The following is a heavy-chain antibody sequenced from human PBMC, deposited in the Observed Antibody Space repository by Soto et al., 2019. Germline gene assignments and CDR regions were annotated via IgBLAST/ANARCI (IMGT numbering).Heavy chain of an antibody. J-gene: IGHJ6*02. D-gene: IGHD3-3*01. CDR3: ARDERVVYHFWSGEYIGSGYYYGMDV. CDR1: GGTFSSYA. Sequence: AAVKVSCKASGGTFSSYAISWVRQAPGQGLEWMGGIIPIFGTANYAQKFQGRVTITADESTSTAYMELSSLRSEDTAVYYCARDERVVYHFWSGEYIGSGYYYGMDVRGQGSMVTVS. V-gene: IGHV1-69*13. CDR2: IIPIFGTA.